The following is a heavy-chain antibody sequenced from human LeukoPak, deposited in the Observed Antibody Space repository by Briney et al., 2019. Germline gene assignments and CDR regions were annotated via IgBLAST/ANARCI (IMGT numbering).Heavy chain of an antibody. CDR1: GYTFTSYD. Sequence: ASVKVSCKASGYTFTSYDINWVRQATGQGLEWMGWMNPNSGNTGYAQKFQGRVTMTRNTSISTAYMELSSLRSEDTAVYYCARGRGSSSWYYYYYYMDVWGQGTTVTVSS. D-gene: IGHD6-13*01. V-gene: IGHV1-8*01. J-gene: IGHJ6*03. CDR2: MNPNSGNT. CDR3: ARGRGSSSWYYYYYYMDV.